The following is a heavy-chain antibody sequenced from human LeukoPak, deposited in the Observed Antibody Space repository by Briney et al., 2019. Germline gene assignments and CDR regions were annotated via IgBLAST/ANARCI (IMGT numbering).Heavy chain of an antibody. J-gene: IGHJ6*02. Sequence: GGSLRLSCAASGFTFGYYWMHWVRQAPGKGLVWVSRINDYGSETNYADSVEGRFTVFRDNAKNTLYLQMNSLRVEDTAVYYCARDRDTTRFYARYGMDVWGQGTTVTVSS. D-gene: IGHD2-2*01. CDR2: INDYGSET. CDR1: GFTFGYYW. CDR3: ARDRDTTRFYARYGMDV. V-gene: IGHV3-74*01.